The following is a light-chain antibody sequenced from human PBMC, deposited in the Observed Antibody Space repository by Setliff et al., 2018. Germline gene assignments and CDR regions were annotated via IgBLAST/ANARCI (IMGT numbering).Light chain of an antibody. CDR2: EVT. V-gene: IGLV2-8*01. CDR1: SSDVGGYNY. Sequence: QSALTQPPSAPGSPGQSVTISCTGTSSDVGGYNYVSWYQQHPGKAPKLMIYEVTKRPSGVPDRFSGSKSGNTASLTVSGLQVEDEADYYCSSYTGSNNLGVFGTGTKVTVL. CDR3: SSYTGSNNLGV. J-gene: IGLJ1*01.